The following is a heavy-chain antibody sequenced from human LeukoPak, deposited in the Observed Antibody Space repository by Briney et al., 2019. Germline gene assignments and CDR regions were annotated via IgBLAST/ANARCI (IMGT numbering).Heavy chain of an antibody. D-gene: IGHD1-1*01. CDR1: GYSSTSYT. Sequence: ASVKVSCKASGYSSTSYTIHWVRQAPGQSLEWMGWINAGSGSTKYSEKFQGRVTFTRDTSADTAYMELSSLTSEDTTVFYCAKGAYDTTGNYYFVHWGRGTLVIVSS. CDR2: INAGSGST. V-gene: IGHV1-3*01. CDR3: AKGAYDTTGNYYFVH. J-gene: IGHJ4*02.